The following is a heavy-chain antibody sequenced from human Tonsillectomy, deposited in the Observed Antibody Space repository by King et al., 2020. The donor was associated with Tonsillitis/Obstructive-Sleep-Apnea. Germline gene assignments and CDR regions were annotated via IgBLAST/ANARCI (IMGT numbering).Heavy chain of an antibody. CDR2: ISYDGSNK. J-gene: IGHJ4*02. CDR1: GFTFSSYG. D-gene: IGHD5-18*01. CDR3: AKGGTSGYSYGFYFDY. V-gene: IGHV3-30*18. Sequence: QLVQSGGGVVQPGRSLRLSCAASGFTFSSYGMHWVRPAPGKGLEWVAVISYDGSNKYYADSVKGRFTISRDNSKNTLYLQMNSLRAEDTAVYYCAKGGTSGYSYGFYFDYWGQGTLVTVSS.